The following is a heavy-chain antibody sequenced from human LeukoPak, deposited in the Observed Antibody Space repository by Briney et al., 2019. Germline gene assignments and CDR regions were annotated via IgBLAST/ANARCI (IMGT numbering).Heavy chain of an antibody. CDR2: IKQDGSEK. Sequence: GGSLRLSCAASGFTFSSYWMSWVRQAPGKGLEWVANIKQDGSEKYYVDSVKGRFTISRDNAKNSLYLQMNSLRADDTAVYYCARAGRKSRGVDIVRKKETGYYYYLDVWGKGTTVTISS. J-gene: IGHJ6*03. CDR3: ARAGRKSRGVDIVRKKETGYYYYLDV. D-gene: IGHD2-15*01. CDR1: GFTFSSYW. V-gene: IGHV3-7*01.